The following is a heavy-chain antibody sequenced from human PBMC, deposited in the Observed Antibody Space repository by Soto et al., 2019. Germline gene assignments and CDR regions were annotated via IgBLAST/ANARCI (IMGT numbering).Heavy chain of an antibody. Sequence: QMQLVQSGPEVKKPGTSVKVSCKASGFTFTNSAIQWVRQARGQRLEWIGWIVVGSGNTNYAQKFQERLTITRDMSTSTAYMELRSLRSGDTAIYYCAAMTCYYASYYYMGVWGKGTTVTVSS. J-gene: IGHJ6*03. CDR1: GFTFTNSA. V-gene: IGHV1-58*02. CDR3: AAMTCYYASYYYMGV. D-gene: IGHD3-9*01. CDR2: IVVGSGNT.